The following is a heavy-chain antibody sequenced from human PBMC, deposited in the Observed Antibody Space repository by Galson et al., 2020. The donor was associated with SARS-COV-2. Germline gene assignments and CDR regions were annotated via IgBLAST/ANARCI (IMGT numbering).Heavy chain of an antibody. J-gene: IGHJ4*02. CDR1: GGSISSSNYY. D-gene: IGHD3-9*01. CDR3: ATQILTGYYSFYYFYF. CDR2: IYYTASY. V-gene: IGHV4-39*01. Sequence: SETLSLTCTVSGGSISSSNYYWGCVRQPPGEGLEWIGSIYYTASYYYNPSLTSRVTMSVDTSRNQFSLKLSSVTAADTAVYYCATQILTGYYSFYYFYFWGQGTLVTVSS.